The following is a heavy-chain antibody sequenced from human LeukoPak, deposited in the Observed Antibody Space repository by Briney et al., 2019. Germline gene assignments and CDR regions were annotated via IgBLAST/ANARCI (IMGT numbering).Heavy chain of an antibody. D-gene: IGHD3-10*01. CDR2: ISGSGAMT. CDR1: GFTFSNHA. CDR3: AKVRGVTLPSFDY. J-gene: IGHJ4*02. V-gene: IGHV3-23*01. Sequence: GGSLRLSCAASGFTFSNHAMIWVRQAPGKGLKWVSSISGSGAMTYYAGSVKGRFTISRANAMGTLYLQMNSLRADDTAVYYCAKVRGVTLPSFDYWGQGTLVTVSS.